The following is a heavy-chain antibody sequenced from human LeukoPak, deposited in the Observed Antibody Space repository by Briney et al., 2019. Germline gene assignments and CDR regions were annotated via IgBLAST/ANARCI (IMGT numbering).Heavy chain of an antibody. CDR2: IIPIFGTA. V-gene: IGHV1-69*13. D-gene: IGHD3-9*01. Sequence: SVKVSCKASGGTFSSYAISWVRQAPGQGLEWMGGIIPIFGTANYAQKFQGRVTITADESTSTAYMELSSLRSEDTAVYYCARESAPYDILTGSPDYWGQGTLVTVSS. CDR3: ARESAPYDILTGSPDY. CDR1: GGTFSSYA. J-gene: IGHJ4*02.